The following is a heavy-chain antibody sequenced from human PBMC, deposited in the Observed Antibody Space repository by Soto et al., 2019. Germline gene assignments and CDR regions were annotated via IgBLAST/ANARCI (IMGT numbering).Heavy chain of an antibody. CDR1: GGYISGYC. D-gene: IGHD3-22*01. V-gene: IGHV4-59*01. Sequence: SVTLSLTCTVSGGYISGYCGSWIRQPPGKGLEWIGYIYYSGSTNYNPSLKSRVTISVDMSKNQFSLKLSSVTAADTAVYYCARDYYDSSGYYRYFGYWGQGTLVTLSS. CDR2: IYYSGST. CDR3: ARDYYDSSGYYRYFGY. J-gene: IGHJ4*02.